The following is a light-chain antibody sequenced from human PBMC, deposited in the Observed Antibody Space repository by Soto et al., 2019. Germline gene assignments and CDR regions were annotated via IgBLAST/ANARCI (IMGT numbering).Light chain of an antibody. Sequence: QSALTQPRSVSGSPGQSVTISCTGTSSDVGGYNYVSWYQHHPGKAPKLMIYDVTKRPSGVPDRFSGSKSGNTASLTISGRQAEDEADYYCCSYVGSYTWVFGGGTKVTVL. CDR3: CSYVGSYTWV. V-gene: IGLV2-11*01. CDR2: DVT. J-gene: IGLJ3*02. CDR1: SSDVGGYNY.